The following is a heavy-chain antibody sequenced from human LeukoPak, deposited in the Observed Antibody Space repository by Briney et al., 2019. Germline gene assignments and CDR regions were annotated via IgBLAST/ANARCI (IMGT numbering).Heavy chain of an antibody. Sequence: GASVKVSCKASGFTFTSSAVQWVRQARGQRLEWIGWIVVGSGNTNYAQKFQERVTITRDMSTSTAYMELSSPRSEDTAVYYCAASDITMVRGVIEGDWFDPWGQGTLVTVSS. J-gene: IGHJ5*02. CDR1: GFTFTSSA. D-gene: IGHD3-10*01. V-gene: IGHV1-58*01. CDR2: IVVGSGNT. CDR3: AASDITMVRGVIEGDWFDP.